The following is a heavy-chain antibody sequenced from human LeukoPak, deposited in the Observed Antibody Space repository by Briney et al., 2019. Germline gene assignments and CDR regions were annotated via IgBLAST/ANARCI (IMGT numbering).Heavy chain of an antibody. CDR3: ARDWCSSGWCFDY. Sequence: ASVKVSCKASGYTFTGYYMHWVRQAPGQGLEWMGWINPNSGGTNYAQKFQGRVTMTRDTSISTAYMELSRLRSDDTAVYYCARDWCSSGWCFDYWGQGTLVTVSS. V-gene: IGHV1-2*02. CDR1: GYTFTGYY. CDR2: INPNSGGT. D-gene: IGHD6-19*01. J-gene: IGHJ4*02.